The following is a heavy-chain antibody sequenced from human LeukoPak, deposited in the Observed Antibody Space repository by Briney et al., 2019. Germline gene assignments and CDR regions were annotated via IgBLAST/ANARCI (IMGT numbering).Heavy chain of an antibody. V-gene: IGHV4-4*07. J-gene: IGHJ4*02. D-gene: IGHD3-22*01. CDR1: GGSISSYY. CDR2: IYTSGST. CDR3: ARDGHYYDSSGYYYFPFDY. Sequence: PSETLSLTXTVSGGSISSYYWSWIRQPAGKGLEWIGRIYTSGSTNYNPPLKSRVTMSVDTSKNQFSLKLSSVTAAGTAVYYCARDGHYYDSSGYYYFPFDYWGQGTLVTVSS.